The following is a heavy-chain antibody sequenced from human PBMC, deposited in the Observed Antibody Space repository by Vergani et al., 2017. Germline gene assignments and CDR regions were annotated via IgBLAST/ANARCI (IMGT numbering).Heavy chain of an antibody. V-gene: IGHV4-38-2*01. CDR1: GDSISSGYY. CDR2: IYHSGST. D-gene: IGHD3-9*01. CDR3: ARREYDILTGYLYYFDY. Sequence: QVQLQESGPGLVKPSETLSLTCAVSGDSISSGYYWGWIRQPPGKGLEWIGSIYHSGSTYYNPSLKSRVTISVDTSKNQFSLKLSSVTAADTAVYYCARREYDILTGYLYYFDYWGQGTLVTVSS. J-gene: IGHJ4*02.